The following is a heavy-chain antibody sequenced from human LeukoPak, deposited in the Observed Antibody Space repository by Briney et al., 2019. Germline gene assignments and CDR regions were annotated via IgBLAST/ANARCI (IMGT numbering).Heavy chain of an antibody. D-gene: IGHD5-18*01. V-gene: IGHV3-7*01. CDR1: GVTFSSYW. J-gene: IGHJ4*02. CDR3: ARDLGYSYEGYFDY. CDR2: IKQDGSEK. Sequence: QCGVSLRLSCAASGVTFSSYWMSWVRQAPGKGLEWVANIKQDGSEKYYVDSVKGRFTISRDNAKNSLYLQMNSLRAEDTAVYYCARDLGYSYEGYFDYWGQGTLVTVSS.